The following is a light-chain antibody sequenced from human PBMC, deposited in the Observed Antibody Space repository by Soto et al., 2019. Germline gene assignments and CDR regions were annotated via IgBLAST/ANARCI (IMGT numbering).Light chain of an antibody. V-gene: IGKV1-9*01. CDR3: QQLHTYPPT. CDR1: QGITSY. CDR2: AAS. Sequence: IQLTQSPSSLSASIGDRVTITCRASQGITSYLAWYQHKPGKAPELLIYAASTLQSGVPSRFSGSGSGTDFTLTVSSLQPEDFATYYCQQLHTYPPTFGGGTKVEIK. J-gene: IGKJ4*01.